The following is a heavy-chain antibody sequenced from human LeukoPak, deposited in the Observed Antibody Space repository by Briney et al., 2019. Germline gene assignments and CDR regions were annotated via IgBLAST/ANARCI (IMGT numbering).Heavy chain of an antibody. Sequence: GGSLRLSCEASGFTFSTYGMNWVRQAPGKGLEWVSSISSSSSYLYYADSVKGRFTISRDNAKNSLYLQMNSLRAEDTAVYYCARGAWWRDGWFDPWGQGTLVTVSS. CDR1: GFTFSTYG. V-gene: IGHV3-21*01. CDR3: ARGAWWRDGWFDP. CDR2: ISSSSSYL. J-gene: IGHJ5*02. D-gene: IGHD2-15*01.